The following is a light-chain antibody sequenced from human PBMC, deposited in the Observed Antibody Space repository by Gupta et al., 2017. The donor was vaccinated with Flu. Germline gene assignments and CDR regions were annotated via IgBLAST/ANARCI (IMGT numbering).Light chain of an antibody. CDR2: EVN. CDR1: SSDVGGDKY. J-gene: IGLJ2*01. Sequence: MTISCTGTSSDVGGDKYVSWYQHHPGKAPNLMIFEVNSRPSGVAHRFSGSKYGDTASLTIAGLQAEDEADYYCHSETNTNNLVVFGGGTKLTVL. CDR3: HSETNTNNLVV. V-gene: IGLV2-14*01.